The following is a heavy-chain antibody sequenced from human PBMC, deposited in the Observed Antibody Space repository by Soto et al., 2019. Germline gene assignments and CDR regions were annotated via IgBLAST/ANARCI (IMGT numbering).Heavy chain of an antibody. D-gene: IGHD6-13*01. CDR2: ISAYNGNT. Sequence: GASVKVSCKASGYTFTSYGISWVRQAPGQGLEWMGWISAYNGNTNYAQKLQGRVTITTDTSTSTAYMELRSLRSDDTAVYYCARDLGLLGGSWYMFGDYWGQGTLVTVSS. CDR1: GYTFTSYG. CDR3: ARDLGLLGGSWYMFGDY. V-gene: IGHV1-18*01. J-gene: IGHJ4*02.